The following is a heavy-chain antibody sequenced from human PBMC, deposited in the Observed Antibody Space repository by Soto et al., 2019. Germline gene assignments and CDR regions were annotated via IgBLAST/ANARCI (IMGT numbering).Heavy chain of an antibody. J-gene: IGHJ6*02. Sequence: SQTLSLTCAISGDSVSSNSAAWNWIRQSQSRGLEWLGRTYYRSKWYNDYAVSVKSRITINPDTSKNQFPLQLNSVTPEDTAVYYCARYIVVVPAAPEDYYYYGMDVWGQGTTVTVS. CDR2: TYYRSKWYN. V-gene: IGHV6-1*01. D-gene: IGHD2-2*01. CDR1: GDSVSSNSAA. CDR3: ARYIVVVPAAPEDYYYYGMDV.